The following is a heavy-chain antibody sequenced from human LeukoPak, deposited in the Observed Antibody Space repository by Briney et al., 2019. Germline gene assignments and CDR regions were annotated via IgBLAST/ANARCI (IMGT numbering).Heavy chain of an antibody. V-gene: IGHV4-59*01. CDR1: GGSISNYY. CDR3: ARGDGGSMNDY. CDR2: IYNSESP. D-gene: IGHD2-15*01. Sequence: PSETLSLTCLVSGGSISNYYWSWIRQSPGKGLEWTGYIYNSESPNYNPSLKSRVIISVDTSKNQFSLRLSSVTAADTAVYYCARGDGGSMNDYWGQGTLVTVSS. J-gene: IGHJ4*02.